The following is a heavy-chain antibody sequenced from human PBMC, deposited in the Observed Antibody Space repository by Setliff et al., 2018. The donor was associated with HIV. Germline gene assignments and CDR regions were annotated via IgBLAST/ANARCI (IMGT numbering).Heavy chain of an antibody. CDR3: ARSQYYDTSGDPPSNWFDP. J-gene: IGHJ5*02. V-gene: IGHV4-59*01. D-gene: IGHD3-22*01. CDR2: VYNSGST. Sequence: TLSLTCTVSGGSISTYHWSWIRQPPGKGLEWIAYVYNSGSTNYNPSLKSRLNILVDTYKNQFSLKLSFVTAADTAVYYCARSQYYDTSGDPPSNWFDPWGQGTLVTVSS. CDR1: GGSISTYH.